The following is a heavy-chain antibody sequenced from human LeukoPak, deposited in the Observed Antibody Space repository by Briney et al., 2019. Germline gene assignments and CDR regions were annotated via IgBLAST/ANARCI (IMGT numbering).Heavy chain of an antibody. CDR2: ISAYNGKT. CDR1: GYTFTSYC. J-gene: IGHJ3*02. V-gene: IGHV1-18*01. CDR3: ARGGYDNLTGRTDAFDI. Sequence: ASVKVACKASGYTFTSYCISWVRQAPGQVREWMGWISAYNGKTNYAQKLQGRVTMTTDTSTSTAYMERRSLRSDDTAVYYCARGGYDNLTGRTDAFDIWVQGTMVTVSS. D-gene: IGHD3-9*01.